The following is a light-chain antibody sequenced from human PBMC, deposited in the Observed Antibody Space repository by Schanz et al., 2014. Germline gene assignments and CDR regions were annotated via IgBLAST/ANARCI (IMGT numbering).Light chain of an antibody. V-gene: IGKV3-15*01. CDR1: QSVSSSY. CDR3: QQYKSWPPLT. CDR2: GAS. J-gene: IGKJ4*01. Sequence: EIVLTQSPGTLSLSPGERATLSCRASQSVSSSYLAWYQQRPGQAPRLLIFGASIRATGIPARFSGSGSGTEFTLTISSLQSEDFAFYYCQQYKSWPPLTFGGGTKVEIK.